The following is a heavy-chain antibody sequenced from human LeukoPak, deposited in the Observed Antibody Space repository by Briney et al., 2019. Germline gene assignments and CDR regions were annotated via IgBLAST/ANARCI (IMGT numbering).Heavy chain of an antibody. CDR3: AKRVVGCSSSSCYIALDA. V-gene: IGHV3-30-3*02. CDR1: GFTFSSYA. Sequence: PGGSLRLSCAASGFTFSSYAMHWVRQAPGKGLEWVAVISYDGGNKYYADSVKGRFTISRDNSKKTLYLQMNSLRAEDTAVYYCAKRVVGCSSSSCYIALDAWGQGNLVTVSS. J-gene: IGHJ5*02. D-gene: IGHD2-2*02. CDR2: ISYDGGNK.